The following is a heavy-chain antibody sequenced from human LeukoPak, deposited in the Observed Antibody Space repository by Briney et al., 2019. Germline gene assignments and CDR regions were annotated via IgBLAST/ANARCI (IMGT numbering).Heavy chain of an antibody. V-gene: IGHV4-39*01. J-gene: IGHJ4*02. CDR2: IYSGTT. D-gene: IGHD3-3*01. CDR3: ARLRFDFWSGYTHPYFDY. CDR1: GGSISSSSYS. Sequence: SEILSLTWTVSGGSISSSSYSWGWIRQPPGKGLEWIGSIYSGTTSYNPSLKSRVTISVDTSKIQFSLKLSSVAATDTAVYFCARLRFDFWSGYTHPYFDYWGQGTLVTVSS.